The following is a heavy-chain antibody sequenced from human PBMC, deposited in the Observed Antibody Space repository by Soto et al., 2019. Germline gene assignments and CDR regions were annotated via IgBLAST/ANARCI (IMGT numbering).Heavy chain of an antibody. CDR1: GGSITSNW. V-gene: IGHV4-4*02. CDR3: VRNEWSGFDP. J-gene: IGHJ5*02. CDR2: IHHSGSF. Sequence: QVQLQESGPGLVNPSGTLSLTCAVSGGSITSNWWSWVRQPPGKGLEWIGEIHHSGSFNYNPSLRSRVTISIDKSKNQLSLKLTSVTDADTAVHYCVRNEWSGFDPWGQGTLVTVSS. D-gene: IGHD2-8*01.